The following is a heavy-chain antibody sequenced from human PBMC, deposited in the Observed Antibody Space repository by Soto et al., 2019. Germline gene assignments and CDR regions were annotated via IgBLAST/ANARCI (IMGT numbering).Heavy chain of an antibody. Sequence: EVQLLESGGGLVQPGGSLRLSCAASGFTFSSYAMSWVRQAPGKGLEWVSAISGSGGSTYYTDSMKGRFTISRDNSKNTLYLQMNSLRAEDTAVYYCAKVAAGTGASGYWGQGTLVTVSS. CDR1: GFTFSSYA. J-gene: IGHJ4*02. V-gene: IGHV3-23*01. D-gene: IGHD6-19*01. CDR3: AKVAAGTGASGY. CDR2: ISGSGGST.